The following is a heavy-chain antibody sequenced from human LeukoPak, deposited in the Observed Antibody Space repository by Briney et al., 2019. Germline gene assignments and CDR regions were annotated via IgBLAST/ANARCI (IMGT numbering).Heavy chain of an antibody. J-gene: IGHJ6*02. D-gene: IGHD3-10*01. Sequence: GGSLRLSCAASGFTFSSYSMNWVRQAPGKGLEWVSAISGSGGSTYYADSVKGRFTISRDNSKNTLYLQMNSLRAEDTAVYYCAKARSRFGVMDVWGQGTTVTVSS. V-gene: IGHV3-23*01. CDR3: AKARSRFGVMDV. CDR2: ISGSGGST. CDR1: GFTFSSYS.